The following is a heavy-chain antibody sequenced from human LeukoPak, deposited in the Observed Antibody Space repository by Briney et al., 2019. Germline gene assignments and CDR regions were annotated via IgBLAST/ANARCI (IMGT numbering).Heavy chain of an antibody. CDR3: ASLCESGSGSGGGGSVDY. CDR2: IIPILGIA. Sequence: SVKVSCKASGGTFSSYAISWVRQAPGQGLEWMGRIIPILGIANYAQKFQGRVTITADKSTSTAYMELSSLRSEDTAVYYCASLCESGSGSGGGGSVDYWGQGTLVTVSS. V-gene: IGHV1-69*04. J-gene: IGHJ4*02. CDR1: GGTFSSYA. D-gene: IGHD6-13*01.